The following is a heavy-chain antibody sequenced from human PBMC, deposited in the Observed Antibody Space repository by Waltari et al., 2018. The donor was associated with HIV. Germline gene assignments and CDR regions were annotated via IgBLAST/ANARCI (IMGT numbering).Heavy chain of an antibody. CDR1: GFTFSSYG. J-gene: IGHJ6*02. D-gene: IGHD4-17*01. CDR2: ISYDGSNK. CDR3: AKDLNYGFYYGMDV. Sequence: QVQLVESGGGVVQPGRSLRLSCAASGFTFSSYGMHWVRQAPGKGLEWVAVISYDGSNKYYADSVKGRFTISRDNSKNTLYLQMNSLRAEDTAVYYCAKDLNYGFYYGMDVWGQGTTVTVSS. V-gene: IGHV3-30*18.